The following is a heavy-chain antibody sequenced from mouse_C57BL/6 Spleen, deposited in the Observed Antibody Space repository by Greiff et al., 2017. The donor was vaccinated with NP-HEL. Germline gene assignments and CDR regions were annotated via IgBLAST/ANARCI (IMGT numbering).Heavy chain of an antibody. CDR3: ARSGVVRYRAWFAY. CDR1: GYTFTSYW. CDR2: IDPSDSET. Sequence: QVQLQQPGAELVRPGSSVKLSCKASGYTFTSYWMDWVKQRPGQGLEWIGNIDPSDSETHYNQKFKDKATLTVDKSSSTAYMQLSSLTSEDSAVYYCARSGVVRYRAWFAYWGQGTLVTVSA. D-gene: IGHD2-10*02. J-gene: IGHJ3*01. V-gene: IGHV1-61*01.